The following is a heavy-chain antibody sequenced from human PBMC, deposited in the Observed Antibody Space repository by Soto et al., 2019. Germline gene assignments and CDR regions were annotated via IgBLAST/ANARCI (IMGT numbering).Heavy chain of an antibody. Sequence: SETLSLTCAVYGGSFSGYYWSWIRQPPGKGLEWIGEINHSGSTNYNPSLKSRATISVDTSKNQFSLKLSSVTAADTAVYYCACYGWNFNWVDPWGQGTMVTVSS. CDR2: INHSGST. CDR3: ACYGWNFNWVDP. CDR1: GGSFSGYY. V-gene: IGHV4-34*01. J-gene: IGHJ5*02. D-gene: IGHD1-7*01.